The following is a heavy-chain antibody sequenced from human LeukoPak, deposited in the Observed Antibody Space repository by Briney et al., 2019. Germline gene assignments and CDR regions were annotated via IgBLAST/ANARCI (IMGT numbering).Heavy chain of an antibody. D-gene: IGHD3-10*01. CDR1: GYSLSSGYY. CDR2: MSHNRGT. J-gene: IGHJ6*04. V-gene: IGHV4-38-2*01. Sequence: SETLSLTCAVSGYSLSSGYYWGWIRPPPGKGLEWIGSMSHNRGTYYNPSLKSRVTISMDTSKNQFSLRLSSVTAADTAVYYCASYYASGVPAYNYYGMDVWGKGTTVTVSS. CDR3: ASYYASGVPAYNYYGMDV.